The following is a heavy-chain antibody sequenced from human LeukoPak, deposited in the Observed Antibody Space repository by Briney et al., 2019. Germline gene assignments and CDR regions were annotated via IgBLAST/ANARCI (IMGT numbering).Heavy chain of an antibody. CDR3: AHDPATVPSAGY. J-gene: IGHJ4*02. V-gene: IGHV3-11*01. Sequence: GGSLRLSCAASGFTFSDYYMSWIRQAPGKGLERVSYISSSGSTIYYADSVKGRFTISRDNAKNSLYLQMNSLRAEDTAVYYCAHDPATVPSAGYWGQGTQVTVSS. CDR1: GFTFSDYY. CDR2: ISSSGSTI. D-gene: IGHD4-17*01.